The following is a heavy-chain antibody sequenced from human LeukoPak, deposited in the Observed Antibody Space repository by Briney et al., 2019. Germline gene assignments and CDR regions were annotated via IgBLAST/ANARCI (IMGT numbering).Heavy chain of an antibody. CDR3: AKGPVGVTTRNHFDY. V-gene: IGHV3-23*01. Sequence: GGSLRLSCAASGFTFSNYAMTWVRQAPGKGLEWVSIISGSGGSTYYADSVKGRFTISRDNSKNTLYLQMNSLRADDTAVYYCAKGPVGVTTRNHFDYWGQGTLVSPSS. J-gene: IGHJ4*02. D-gene: IGHD1-26*01. CDR1: GFTFSNYA. CDR2: ISGSGGST.